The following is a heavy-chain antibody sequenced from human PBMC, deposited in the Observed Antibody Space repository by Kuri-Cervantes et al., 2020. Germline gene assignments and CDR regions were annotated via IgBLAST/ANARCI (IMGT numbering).Heavy chain of an antibody. Sequence: ASVKVSCKASGYAFTGYYIHWVRQAPGQGLEWMGWINPNSGVTSYAQKFHGWVSMTRDTSINTAYMEVSGPKSDDTAVYYCARDFEIAAAGPLLYWGQGTLVTVSS. CDR2: INPNSGVT. V-gene: IGHV1-2*04. D-gene: IGHD6-13*01. CDR1: GYAFTGYY. J-gene: IGHJ4*02. CDR3: ARDFEIAAAGPLLY.